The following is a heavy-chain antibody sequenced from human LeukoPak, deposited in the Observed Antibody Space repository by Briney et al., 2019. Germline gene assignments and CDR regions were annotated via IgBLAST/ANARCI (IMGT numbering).Heavy chain of an antibody. CDR1: GYTFTGYY. J-gene: IGHJ4*02. V-gene: IGHV1-2*02. CDR2: INPNSGGT. CDR3: ARDFIVGATCFDY. Sequence: ASVKVSFKASGYTFTGYYMHWVRQAPGQGREWMGWINPNSGGTNYAQKFQGRVTMTRDTSISTAYMELSRLRSDDTAVYYCARDFIVGATCFDYWGQGTLVTVSS. D-gene: IGHD1-26*01.